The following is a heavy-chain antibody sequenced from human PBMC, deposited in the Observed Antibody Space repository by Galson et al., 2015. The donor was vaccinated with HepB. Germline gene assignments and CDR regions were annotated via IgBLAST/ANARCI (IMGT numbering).Heavy chain of an antibody. J-gene: IGHJ4*02. CDR2: ICSSSSTI. Sequence: SLRLSCAASGFTFSSYSRHWVRQAPGKGLEWVSYICSSSSTIYYADSVKGRFTISRDNSKNSLYLQMNSLRDEDTAVYYCARVNYYTGSCYYYFRDYWGQGTLVTVSS. V-gene: IGHV3-48*02. D-gene: IGHD3-22*01. CDR1: GFTFSSYS. CDR3: ARVNYYTGSCYYYFRDY.